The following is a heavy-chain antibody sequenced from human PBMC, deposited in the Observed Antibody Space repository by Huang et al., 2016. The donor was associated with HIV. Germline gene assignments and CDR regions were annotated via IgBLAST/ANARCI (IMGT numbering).Heavy chain of an antibody. CDR2: MNPKSGNV. CDR1: GYTFTNYD. D-gene: IGHD3-10*01. J-gene: IGHJ3*01. V-gene: IGHV1-8*01. Sequence: QIQLAQSGAEVTKPGASVTVSCKASGYTFTNYDINWVRQASGQGLEWMGWMNPKSGNVGYTKKFQGRVAILRNSSINTSYLEVTSLTSEDMAVYYCARGFGINYNHEAFDVWGQGTMVTVSS. CDR3: ARGFGINYNHEAFDV.